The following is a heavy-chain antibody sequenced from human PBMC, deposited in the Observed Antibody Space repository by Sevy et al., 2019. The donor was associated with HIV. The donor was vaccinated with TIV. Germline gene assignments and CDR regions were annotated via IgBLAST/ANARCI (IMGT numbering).Heavy chain of an antibody. Sequence: GGSLRLSCEASGFDFSSHWMQWVRQAPGKGLGWVSRMNTDGSSTNNADSVKGRFTISRDNAKNTLYLEMNNLRDEDTALYYCATPRFDFWGPGTLVTVSS. J-gene: IGHJ4*02. CDR1: GFDFSSHW. V-gene: IGHV3-74*01. CDR3: ATPRFDF. CDR2: MNTDGSST.